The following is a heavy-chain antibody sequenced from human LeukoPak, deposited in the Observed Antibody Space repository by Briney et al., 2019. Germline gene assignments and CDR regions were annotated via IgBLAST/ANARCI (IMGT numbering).Heavy chain of an antibody. CDR3: AREDCSSTSCHGGWFDP. J-gene: IGHJ5*02. CDR2: MNPNSGNT. V-gene: IGHV1-8*01. CDR1: GYTFTSYD. Sequence: ASVKVSCKASGYTFTSYDINWVRQATGQGLEWIGWMNPNSGNTGYAQKFQGTVTMTRNTSISTAYMELSSLRSEDTAVYYCAREDCSSTSCHGGWFDPWGQGTLVTVSS. D-gene: IGHD2-2*01.